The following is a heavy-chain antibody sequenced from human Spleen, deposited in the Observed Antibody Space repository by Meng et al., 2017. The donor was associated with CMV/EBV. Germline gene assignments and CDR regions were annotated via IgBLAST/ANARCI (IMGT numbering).Heavy chain of an antibody. CDR2: VYHSGSS. CDR3: ARGRRSSGWYFREGSGTTNDY. Sequence: AETLSLTCTVSGYSISGGYYWAWIRQSPGRGLEWIGSVYHSGSSFYNPSLKSRVTITVDTSKNQFSLKLSSVTAADTAVYYCARGRRSSGWYFREGSGTTNDYWGQGTLVTVSS. J-gene: IGHJ4*02. V-gene: IGHV4-38-2*02. CDR1: GYSISGGYY. D-gene: IGHD6-19*01.